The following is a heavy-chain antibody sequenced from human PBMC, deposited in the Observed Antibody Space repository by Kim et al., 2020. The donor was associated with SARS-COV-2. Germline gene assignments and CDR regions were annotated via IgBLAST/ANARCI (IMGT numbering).Heavy chain of an antibody. Sequence: GGSLRLSCAASGFTFSSYGMHWVRQAPGKGLEWVAVISYDGSNKYYADSVKGRFTISRDNSKNTLYLQMNSLRAEDTAVYYCAKVRRNSREYSSYSSFHYYYYGMDVWGQGTTVTVSS. V-gene: IGHV3-30*18. CDR3: AKVRRNSREYSSYSSFHYYYYGMDV. J-gene: IGHJ6*02. CDR2: ISYDGSNK. CDR1: GFTFSSYG. D-gene: IGHD6-6*01.